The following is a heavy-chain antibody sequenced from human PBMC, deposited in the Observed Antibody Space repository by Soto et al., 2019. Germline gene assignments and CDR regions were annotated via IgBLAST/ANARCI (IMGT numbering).Heavy chain of an antibody. Sequence: PGGSLRLSCAASGFTFSTYVMNWVRQAPGKGLEWVSYISSSSSTIYYADSVKGRFTISRDNAKNSLYLQMNSLRDEDTAVYYCARDGGLNDYYYYDMDVWGQGTTVTVSS. CDR3: ARDGGLNDYYYYDMDV. CDR1: GFTFSTYV. V-gene: IGHV3-48*02. CDR2: ISSSSSTI. J-gene: IGHJ6*02. D-gene: IGHD2-8*01.